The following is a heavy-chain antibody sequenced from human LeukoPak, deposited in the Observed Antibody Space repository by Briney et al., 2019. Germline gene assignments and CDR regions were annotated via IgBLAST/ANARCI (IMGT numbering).Heavy chain of an antibody. CDR1: GFAFNNYA. J-gene: IGHJ5*02. D-gene: IGHD1-14*01. CDR3: ARDQPGTYTLSGA. CDR2: ISYDGSDI. Sequence: PGRSLRLSCAASGFAFNNYAMHWVRQAPGKGLEWVAFISYDGSDIYYADSVKGRFTISRDNSKNTLYLQMNSLRVEDTAVYFCARDQPGTYTLSGAWGQGTLVTVSS. V-gene: IGHV3-30-3*01.